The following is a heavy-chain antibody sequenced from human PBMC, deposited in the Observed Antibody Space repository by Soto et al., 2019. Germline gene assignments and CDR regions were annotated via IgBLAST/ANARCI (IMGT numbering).Heavy chain of an antibody. V-gene: IGHV2-5*02. J-gene: IGHJ3*02. CDR3: AHSTRTIDDFDI. CDR1: GFSLSTSGVG. D-gene: IGHD2-15*01. Sequence: QITLKASGPPLVKPTQTLTLTCTFSGFSLSTSGVGVGWIRQPPGKALEWLALIYWDDDKRYSPSLKSRLTSTKDTSKNQVVLTMTNMDPVDIATYYCAHSTRTIDDFDIWGQGTMVTVSS. CDR2: IYWDDDK.